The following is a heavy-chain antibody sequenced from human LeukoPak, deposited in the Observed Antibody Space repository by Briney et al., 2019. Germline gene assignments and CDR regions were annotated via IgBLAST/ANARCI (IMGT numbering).Heavy chain of an antibody. CDR1: GGTFRSYA. J-gene: IGHJ4*02. CDR3: AIFQGTYGDNENDY. V-gene: IGHV1-69*01. Sequence: ASVTVSCKASGGTFRSYAITWVRQAPGKGLEWMGGIIPMINTPKYAQKFQGRVSITADESTSTGYMEVSSLRSEDTAVYYCAIFQGTYGDNENDYWGQGTLVTVSS. D-gene: IGHD4-17*01. CDR2: IIPMINTP.